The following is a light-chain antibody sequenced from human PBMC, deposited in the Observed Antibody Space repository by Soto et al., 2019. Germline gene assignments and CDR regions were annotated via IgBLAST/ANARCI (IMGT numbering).Light chain of an antibody. CDR1: QGIDRW. Sequence: SASVVARVNITCRASQGIDRWLAWYQQKPGEAPKVLIYAASILRSGVPSRFSGSGYGTDFSLTISSLQSEDFAVYYCQEYNNWHPITFGGGTKVDI. CDR2: AAS. CDR3: QEYNNWHPIT. J-gene: IGKJ4*01. V-gene: IGKV1D-16*01.